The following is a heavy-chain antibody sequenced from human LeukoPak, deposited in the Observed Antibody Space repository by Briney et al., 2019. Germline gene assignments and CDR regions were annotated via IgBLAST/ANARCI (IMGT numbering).Heavy chain of an antibody. V-gene: IGHV3-21*01. CDR2: ITSSSSYI. Sequence: GGSLRLSYAASGFTFSSYGMNWVRQAPGKGLEWVSSITSSSSYIYYADSVKGRFTISRDNAKNSLYPQMNSLRAEDTAVYYCARPYSNPRGNFDYWGQGTLVTVSS. J-gene: IGHJ4*02. CDR1: GFTFSSYG. CDR3: ARPYSNPRGNFDY. D-gene: IGHD6-13*01.